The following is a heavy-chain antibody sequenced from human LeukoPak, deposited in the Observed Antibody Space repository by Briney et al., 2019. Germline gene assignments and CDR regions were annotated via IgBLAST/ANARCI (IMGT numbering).Heavy chain of an antibody. D-gene: IGHD4-17*01. CDR3: AGRRRVVMTTVTTPRGAFDI. V-gene: IGHV4-34*01. CDR2: INHSGST. Sequence: PSETLPLTCAVYGGSFSGYYWSLIRQPPGKGLEWIGEINHSGSTNYNPSLKSRVTISVDTSKNQFSLKLSSVTAADTAVYYCAGRRRVVMTTVTTPRGAFDIWGQGTMVTVSS. J-gene: IGHJ3*02. CDR1: GGSFSGYY.